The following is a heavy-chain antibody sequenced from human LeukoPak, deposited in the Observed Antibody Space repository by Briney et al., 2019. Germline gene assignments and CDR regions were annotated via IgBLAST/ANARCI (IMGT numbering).Heavy chain of an antibody. D-gene: IGHD4-17*01. V-gene: IGHV1-8*02. CDR3: ARKRSYGRFFDP. CDR2: MNPNSGNT. Sequence: ASVKVSYKASGYTFTGYYMHWVRQAPGQGLEWMGWMNPNSGNTGYAQKFQGRVTMTRNTSISTAYMELSSLRSEDTAVYYCARKRSYGRFFDPWGQGTLVTVSS. J-gene: IGHJ5*02. CDR1: GYTFTGYY.